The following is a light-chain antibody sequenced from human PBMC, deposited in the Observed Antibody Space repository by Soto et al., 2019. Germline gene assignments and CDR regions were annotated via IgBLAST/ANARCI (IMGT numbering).Light chain of an antibody. V-gene: IGKV3-20*01. CDR1: QSVSSN. CDR2: GAS. CDR3: QQYGSSPRT. J-gene: IGKJ1*01. Sequence: EIVMTQSPATLSVSPGERATLSCRASQSVSSNLAWYQQKPGQAPRLLIYGASSRATGIPDRFSGSGSATDFTLTISRLGPEDFAVNYCQQYGSSPRTFGQGTKVDIK.